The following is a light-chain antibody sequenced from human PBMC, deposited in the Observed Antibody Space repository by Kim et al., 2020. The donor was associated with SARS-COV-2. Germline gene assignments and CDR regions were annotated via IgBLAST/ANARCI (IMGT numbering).Light chain of an antibody. CDR2: GAF. CDR1: QSITSN. J-gene: IGKJ2*01. CDR3: HQYNNWPRNT. V-gene: IGKV3-15*01. Sequence: EIVLTQSPATLSVSPGERATLSCRASQSITSNLAWYQQKPGQPPRLLIYGAFTRATGVPDRFSGSGSGTDFTLTIASLQSEDVAVYFCHQYNNWPRNTFGQGTKLEI.